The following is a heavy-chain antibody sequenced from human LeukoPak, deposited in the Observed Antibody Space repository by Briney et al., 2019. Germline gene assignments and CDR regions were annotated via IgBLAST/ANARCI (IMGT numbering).Heavy chain of an antibody. CDR2: ISGSGGST. Sequence: GRSLRPSCAVSGFTFSSNATSWVRQAPGEGLEWVSAISGSGGSTYYADSVKGRFTISRDNSKNTPYLQMNSLRAEDTAVYYCAKDSSSWYGWGAFDICGQRETVTVS. V-gene: IGHV3-23*01. D-gene: IGHD6-13*01. CDR1: GFTFSSNA. J-gene: IGHJ3*02. CDR3: AKDSSSWYGWGAFDI.